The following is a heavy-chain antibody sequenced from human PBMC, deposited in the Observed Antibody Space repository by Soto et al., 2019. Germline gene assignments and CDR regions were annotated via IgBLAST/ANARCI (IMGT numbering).Heavy chain of an antibody. D-gene: IGHD6-13*01. Sequence: QVQLVQSGAEVKKPGSSVKVSCKASGGTFSSYAISWVRQAPGQGLEWMGGIIPIFGTANYAQKFQGRVTITADESTRTANMELGSLSSEDTAVYSCASNIAAAGPTYYSSGMAVWGQGPTVTVSS. CDR1: GGTFSSYA. CDR2: IIPIFGTA. V-gene: IGHV1-69*01. CDR3: ASNIAAAGPTYYSSGMAV. J-gene: IGHJ6*02.